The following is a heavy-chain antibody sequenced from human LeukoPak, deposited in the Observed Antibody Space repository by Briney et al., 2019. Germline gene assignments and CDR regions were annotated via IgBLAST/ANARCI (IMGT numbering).Heavy chain of an antibody. V-gene: IGHV3-23*01. CDR2: ISPGGGPT. J-gene: IGHJ4*02. Sequence: GGSLRLSCAGSGFPFSSHGMNWVRQAPGKGMEWVSGISPGGGPTYYADSVRGRFTISRDDSKNTLYLQMKNLRAEDTAVYYCAKDGAWLRFDDWGQGTLVTVSS. CDR1: GFPFSSHG. CDR3: AKDGAWLRFDD. D-gene: IGHD5-12*01.